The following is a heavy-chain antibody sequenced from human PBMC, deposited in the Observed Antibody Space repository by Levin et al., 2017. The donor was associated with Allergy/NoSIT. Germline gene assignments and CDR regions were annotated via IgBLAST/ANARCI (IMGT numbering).Heavy chain of an antibody. J-gene: IGHJ4*02. CDR1: GFTFDDYT. Sequence: GGSLRLSCAASGFTFDDYTMHWVRQAPGKGLEWVSLISWDGGSTYYADSVKGRFTISRDNSKNSLYLQMNSLRTEDTALYYCAKDKSRYKFSGSLFDYWGQGTLVTVSS. CDR2: ISWDGGST. D-gene: IGHD1-26*01. CDR3: AKDKSRYKFSGSLFDY. V-gene: IGHV3-43*01.